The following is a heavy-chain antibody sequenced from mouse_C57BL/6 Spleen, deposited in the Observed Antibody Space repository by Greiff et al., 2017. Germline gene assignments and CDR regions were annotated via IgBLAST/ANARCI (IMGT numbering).Heavy chain of an antibody. D-gene: IGHD4-1*01. CDR1: GFNIKNTY. CDR3: ARDISNWDDWYFDV. J-gene: IGHJ1*03. V-gene: IGHV14-3*01. CDR2: IDPANGNT. Sequence: EVQLQQSVAELVRPGASVKLSCTASGFNIKNTYMHWVKQRPEQGLEWIGRIDPANGNTKYAPKFQGRATLTAYTSSNTAYLQLSSLTSEDTAIYYSARDISNWDDWYFDVWGTGTTVTVSS.